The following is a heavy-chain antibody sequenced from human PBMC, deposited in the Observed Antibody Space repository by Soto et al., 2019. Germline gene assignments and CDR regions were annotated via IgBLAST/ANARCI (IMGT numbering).Heavy chain of an antibody. V-gene: IGHV4-34*01. J-gene: IGHJ5*02. Sequence: PSETLSLTCTVSGGSISSYYWSWIRQPPGKGLGWIGEINHSGSTNYNPSLKSRVTISVDTSKNQFSLKLSSVTAADTPVYYCARTYYYGSGSYYSFNWFDPWGQGTLVTVSS. CDR2: INHSGST. CDR3: ARTYYYGSGSYYSFNWFDP. D-gene: IGHD3-10*01. CDR1: GGSISSYY.